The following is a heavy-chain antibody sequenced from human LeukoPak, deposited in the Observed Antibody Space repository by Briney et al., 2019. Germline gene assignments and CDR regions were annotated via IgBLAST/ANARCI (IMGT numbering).Heavy chain of an antibody. Sequence: GGSLRLSCAASGFTFSSYAMHWVRQAPGKGLEWVAVISYDGSNKYYADSVKGRFTISRDNSKNTLYLQMNSLRAEDTAVYYCARGGVGELNDAFDIWGQGTMVTVSS. D-gene: IGHD1-7*01. CDR1: GFTFSSYA. J-gene: IGHJ3*02. CDR3: ARGGVGELNDAFDI. V-gene: IGHV3-30*04. CDR2: ISYDGSNK.